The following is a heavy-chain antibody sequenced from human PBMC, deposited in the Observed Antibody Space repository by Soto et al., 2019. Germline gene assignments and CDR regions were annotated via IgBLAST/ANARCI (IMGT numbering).Heavy chain of an antibody. Sequence: VGSLRLSCESSGFTFSRVSMDCVRQVPGKGLEWVASISSGSSDTWYADSVKGRFIISRENAQNSLFLQMNTLRPEDTAMYYCARVAYWGPGTQVIVSS. CDR3: ARVAY. CDR2: ISSGSSDT. V-gene: IGHV3-21*01. CDR1: GFTFSRVS. J-gene: IGHJ4*02.